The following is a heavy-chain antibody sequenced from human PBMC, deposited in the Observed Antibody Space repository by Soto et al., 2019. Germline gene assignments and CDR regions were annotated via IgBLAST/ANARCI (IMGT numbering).Heavy chain of an antibody. Sequence: GLTRRRSCQVAGIAYKSYWMSWVRPAPGKGLEWLANMNQEANKKYYAGSGKGRFNTLGDSAGSSVYLRMDSLRAEDTAVYVCAAYNTTRHAAFDIWRRGTRVTVSS. J-gene: IGHJ3*02. D-gene: IGHD1-20*01. CDR3: AAYNTTRHAAFDI. CDR1: GIAYKSYW. CDR2: MNQEANKK. V-gene: IGHV3-7*01.